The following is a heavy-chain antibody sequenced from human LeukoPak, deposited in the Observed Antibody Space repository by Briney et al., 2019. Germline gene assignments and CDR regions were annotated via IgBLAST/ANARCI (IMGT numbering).Heavy chain of an antibody. V-gene: IGHV3-30*03. CDR2: ISYDGSNK. CDR3: ARGLTTVTTFDY. D-gene: IGHD4-17*01. Sequence: GGSLRLSCVASGFIFSTYGMNWVRQAPGKGLEWVAVISYDGSNKYYADSVKGRFTISRDNSKNTLYLQMNSLRAEDTAVYYCARGLTTVTTFDYWGQGTLVTVSS. CDR1: GFIFSTYG. J-gene: IGHJ4*02.